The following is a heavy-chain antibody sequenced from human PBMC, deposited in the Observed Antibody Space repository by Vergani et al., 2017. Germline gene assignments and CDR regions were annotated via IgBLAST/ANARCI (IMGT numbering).Heavy chain of an antibody. J-gene: IGHJ6*03. D-gene: IGHD2-2*01. CDR3: ARDKMGVVVPAAPIPYYYMDV. CDR1: GYTFTDYF. Sequence: QVQLVQSGAEVKKPGASVKVSCKASGYTFTDYFMHWVRQAPGQGLEWMGWINPNSGGTNYAQKFQGRVTMTRDTSISTAYMELSRLRSDDTAVYYCARDKMGVVVPAAPIPYYYMDVWGKGTTVTVSS. CDR2: INPNSGGT. V-gene: IGHV1-2*02.